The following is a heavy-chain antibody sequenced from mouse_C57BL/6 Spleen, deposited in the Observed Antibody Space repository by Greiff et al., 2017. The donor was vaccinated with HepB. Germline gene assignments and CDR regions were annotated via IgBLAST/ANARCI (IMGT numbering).Heavy chain of an antibody. V-gene: IGHV5-4*01. CDR3: ARDKDDSIGDY. Sequence: EVQGVESGGGLVKPGGSLKLSCAASGFTFSSYAMSWVRQTPEKRLEWVATISDGGSYTYYPDNVKGRFTISRDNAKNNLYLQMSHLKSEDTAMYYCARDKDDSIGDYWGQGTSVTVSS. D-gene: IGHD1-1*01. CDR2: ISDGGSYT. CDR1: GFTFSSYA. J-gene: IGHJ4*01.